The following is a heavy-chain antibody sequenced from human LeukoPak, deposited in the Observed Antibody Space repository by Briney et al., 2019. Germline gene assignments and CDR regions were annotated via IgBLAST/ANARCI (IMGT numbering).Heavy chain of an antibody. CDR3: ARDPPNYYYDSSGSFDY. CDR2: INSDGSST. V-gene: IGHV3-74*01. D-gene: IGHD3-22*01. CDR1: GFTFSSTW. Sequence: PGGSLRLSCSASGFTFSSTWMHWVRQAPGKGLVWVSHINSDGSSTTYADSVKGRFTISRDNAKNSLYLQMNSLRAEDTAVYYCARDPPNYYYDSSGSFDYWGQGTLVTVSS. J-gene: IGHJ4*02.